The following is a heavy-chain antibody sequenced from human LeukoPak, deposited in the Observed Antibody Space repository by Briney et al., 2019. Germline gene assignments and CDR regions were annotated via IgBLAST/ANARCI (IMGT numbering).Heavy chain of an antibody. J-gene: IGHJ3*02. D-gene: IGHD4-17*01. Sequence: SETLSLTCTVSGGSISRYYWSCIRQPAGEGLEWIGRIATSGSTNYNPYLKSRVIMSVDTSKNQFSLQLRSVTAADAAVYYCARVPDYGDYKGAFDIWGQGTMVTVSS. V-gene: IGHV4-4*07. CDR2: IATSGST. CDR1: GGSISRYY. CDR3: ARVPDYGDYKGAFDI.